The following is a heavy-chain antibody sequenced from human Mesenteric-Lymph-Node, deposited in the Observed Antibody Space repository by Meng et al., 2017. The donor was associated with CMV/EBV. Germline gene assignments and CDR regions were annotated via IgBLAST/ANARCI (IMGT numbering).Heavy chain of an antibody. CDR1: GFTFSTYA. J-gene: IGHJ4*02. CDR2: ISGSGGST. V-gene: IGHV3-23*01. Sequence: CSASGFTFSTYAMSWVRQAPGKGLEWVSAISGSGGSTYYADSVKGRFTISRDNSKNTLYLQMNSLRAEDTAIYYCAQSGEYTSSWHYWGQGTLVTVSS. CDR3: AQSGEYTSSWHY. D-gene: IGHD6-13*01.